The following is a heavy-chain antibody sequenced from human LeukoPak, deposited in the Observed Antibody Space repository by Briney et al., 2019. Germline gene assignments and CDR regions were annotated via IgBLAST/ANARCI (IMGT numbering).Heavy chain of an antibody. CDR1: GGSISSGDYY. J-gene: IGHJ4*02. Sequence: SETLSLTCTVSGGSISSGDYYWSWIRQPPGKGLEWIGYIYYSGSTYYNPSLKSRVTISVDTSKNQFSLKLSSVTAADTAVYYCARSPPAYCSGGTCYYFDYWGQGTLVTVSS. CDR2: IYYSGST. V-gene: IGHV4-30-4*01. D-gene: IGHD2-15*01. CDR3: ARSPPAYCSGGTCYYFDY.